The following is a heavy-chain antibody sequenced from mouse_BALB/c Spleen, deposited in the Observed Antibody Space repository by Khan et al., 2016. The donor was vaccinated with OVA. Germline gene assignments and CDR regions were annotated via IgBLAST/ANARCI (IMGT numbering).Heavy chain of an antibody. J-gene: IGHJ3*01. D-gene: IGHD2-1*01. Sequence: EVELVESGGGLVKPGGSLKLSCGASGFSFSDYYMYWVRQTPEKRLEWVATISAGGSYTYYKDSVQGRFTISRDDAKNNLYLQMSSLKSEDTAMYYCARGHYGNPFAYWGQGTLVTVSA. V-gene: IGHV5-4*02. CDR1: GFSFSDYY. CDR2: ISAGGSYT. CDR3: ARGHYGNPFAY.